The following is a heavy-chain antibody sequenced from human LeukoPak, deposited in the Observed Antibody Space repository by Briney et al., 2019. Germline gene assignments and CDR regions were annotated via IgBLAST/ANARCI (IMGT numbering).Heavy chain of an antibody. J-gene: IGHJ4*02. CDR1: GFTFSSYW. CDR2: IKDDGSEK. Sequence: PGGSLRLSCVGSGFTFSSYWMTWVRQAPGKGLEWVANIKDDGSEKYSVDSVKGRFTFHRDNAKNLLYLQMSSLRAEDTAVYYCARARIDYWGQGTLVTVSS. V-gene: IGHV3-7*04. D-gene: IGHD1-14*01. CDR3: ARARIDY.